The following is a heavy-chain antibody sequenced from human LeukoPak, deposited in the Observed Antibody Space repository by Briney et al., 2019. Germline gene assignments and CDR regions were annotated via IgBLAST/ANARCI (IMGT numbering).Heavy chain of an antibody. CDR1: GFTFSSYG. V-gene: IGHV3-53*01. CDR3: ARRAGAYSHPYDY. CDR2: IYSGGNT. J-gene: IGHJ4*02. D-gene: IGHD4/OR15-4a*01. Sequence: GTSLRLSCAASGFTFSSYGMHWVRQAPGKGLEWVSFIYSGGNTHYSDSLKGRFTISRDNSKNTLYLQMNSLRVEDTAVYYCARRAGAYSHPYDYWGQGTLVTVSS.